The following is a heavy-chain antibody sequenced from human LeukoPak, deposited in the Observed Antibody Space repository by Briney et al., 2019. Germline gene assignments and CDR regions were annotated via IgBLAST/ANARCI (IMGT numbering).Heavy chain of an antibody. CDR1: GFTFSNYG. D-gene: IGHD1-26*01. CDR3: AKDGPQWELLGDY. J-gene: IGHJ4*02. V-gene: IGHV3-30*02. Sequence: GGSLRLSCAASGFTFSNYGMHWVRQAPGKGLEWVAFVRYDESTKFYADSVKGRFTISRDNSKTTLYLQMNSLRAEDTAVYYCAKDGPQWELLGDYWGQGTLVTVSS. CDR2: VRYDESTK.